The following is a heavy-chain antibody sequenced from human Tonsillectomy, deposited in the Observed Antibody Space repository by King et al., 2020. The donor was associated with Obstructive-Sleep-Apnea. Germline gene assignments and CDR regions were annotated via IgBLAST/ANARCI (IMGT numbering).Heavy chain of an antibody. Sequence: EVQLVESGGGLVQPGGSLGLSCAASGFTVSSNYMMWVRQAPGKGLEYVSIIYSGGSTYYAGSVKGRFTISRDNSKNTLYLQMNSLRAEDTAVYYCARGDPPDYWGQGTLVTVSS. J-gene: IGHJ4*02. CDR2: IYSGGST. CDR3: ARGDPPDY. D-gene: IGHD2-21*02. CDR1: GFTVSSNY. V-gene: IGHV3-66*01.